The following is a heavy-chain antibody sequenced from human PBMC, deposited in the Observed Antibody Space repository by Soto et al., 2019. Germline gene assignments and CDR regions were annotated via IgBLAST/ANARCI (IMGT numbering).Heavy chain of an antibody. CDR1: GFTFSSYG. CDR2: ISYDGSNK. D-gene: IGHD2-2*01. CDR3: TRDSGIVLVPVTSMDV. V-gene: IGHV3-30*03. J-gene: IGHJ6*02. Sequence: GGSLRLSCAASGFTFSSYGMHWVRQAPGKGLEWVAVISYDGSNKYYADSVKGRFTISRDNSKNTLYLQMIGLRAEDTAVYYCTRDSGIVLVPVTSMDVWGQGTTVTVSS.